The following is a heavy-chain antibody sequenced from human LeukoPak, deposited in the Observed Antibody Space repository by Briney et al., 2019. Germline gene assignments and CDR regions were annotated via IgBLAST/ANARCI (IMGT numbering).Heavy chain of an antibody. J-gene: IGHJ3*02. CDR3: AFSGSLEAFDI. V-gene: IGHV4-59*01. Sequence: SETLSLTCTVSGGSISSYYWSWIRQPPGKGLEWIGYIYYSGSTNYNPSLKSRVTISVDTSKNQFSLKLSSVTAADTAVYYCAFSGSLEAFDIWGQGTMVTVSS. CDR1: GGSISSYY. D-gene: IGHD1-26*01. CDR2: IYYSGST.